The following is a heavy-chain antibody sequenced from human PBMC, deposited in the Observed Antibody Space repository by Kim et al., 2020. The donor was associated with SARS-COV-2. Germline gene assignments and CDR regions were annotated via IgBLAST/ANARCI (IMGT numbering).Heavy chain of an antibody. CDR1: GYTFTGYY. J-gene: IGHJ6*02. D-gene: IGHD3-10*01. CDR3: ARDRVLWFGELSPKRSYYYYGMDV. CDR2: INPNSGGT. Sequence: ASVKVSCKASGYTFTGYYMHWVRQAPGQGLEWMGWINPNSGGTNYAQKFQGWVTMTRDTSISTAYMELSRLRSDDTAVYYCARDRVLWFGELSPKRSYYYYGMDVWGQGTTVTVSS. V-gene: IGHV1-2*04.